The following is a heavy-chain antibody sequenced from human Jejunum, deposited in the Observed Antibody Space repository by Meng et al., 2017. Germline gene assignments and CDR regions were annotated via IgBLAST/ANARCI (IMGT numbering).Heavy chain of an antibody. CDR1: GAPRTSLNW. CDR3: ARFDISTAGRGDY. V-gene: IGHV4-4*02. CDR2: IFHSVST. J-gene: IGHJ4*02. D-gene: IGHD6-13*01. Sequence: ESGPGMVRPSGTMARSCAVHGAPRTSLNWWSWGRQPPGKGLEWIGVIFHSVSTNYNPPLKSRVTISVDKSKNQFSLKVTSVTAADTATYYCARFDISTAGRGDYWGQGILVTVSS.